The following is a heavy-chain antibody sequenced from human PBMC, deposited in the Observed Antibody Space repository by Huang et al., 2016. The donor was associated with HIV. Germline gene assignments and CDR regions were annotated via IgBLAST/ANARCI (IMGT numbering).Heavy chain of an antibody. Sequence: QVQLVQSGAEMKKPGASMRVSCKASGYTFTRYFMPWVRQAPGKGLEGMGIINPSGGTTNYAQKLQGRVTVTRDTSTSTVYMQLSSLRAEDTAVYYCARDKSSAGTFDYWGQGTLVTVSS. CDR1: GYTFTRYF. CDR2: INPSGGTT. D-gene: IGHD3-10*01. CDR3: ARDKSSAGTFDY. V-gene: IGHV1-46*04. J-gene: IGHJ4*02.